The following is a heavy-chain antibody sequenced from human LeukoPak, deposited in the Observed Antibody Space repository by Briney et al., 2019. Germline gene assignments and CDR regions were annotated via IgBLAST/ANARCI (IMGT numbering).Heavy chain of an antibody. CDR3: ARAEHIVVVPAAPPDY. Sequence: ASVRVSCKASGYTFTDYYMHWVRQAPGQGLEWMGRINPNSGGTNYAQKFQGRVTMTRDTSISTAYMELSRLRSDDTAVYYCARAEHIVVVPAAPPDYWGQGTLVTVSS. CDR2: INPNSGGT. V-gene: IGHV1-2*06. D-gene: IGHD2-2*01. J-gene: IGHJ4*02. CDR1: GYTFTDYY.